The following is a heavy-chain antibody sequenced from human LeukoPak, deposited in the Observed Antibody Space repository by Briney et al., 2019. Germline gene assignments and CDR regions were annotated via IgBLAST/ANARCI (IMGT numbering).Heavy chain of an antibody. V-gene: IGHV4-59*01. Sequence: SETLSLTCTVSGDSISNYYWSWIRQPPGKGLEWIGYISYTGSTSYNPSLKSRVTISVDTSKKQFSLKVSSVTAAETAVYYCARDSGGTSDYWGQGTLVTVSS. D-gene: IGHD1-7*01. CDR1: GDSISNYY. J-gene: IGHJ4*02. CDR3: ARDSGGTSDY. CDR2: ISYTGST.